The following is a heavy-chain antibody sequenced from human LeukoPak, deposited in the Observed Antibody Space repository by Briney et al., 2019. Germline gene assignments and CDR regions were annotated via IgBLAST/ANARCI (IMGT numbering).Heavy chain of an antibody. CDR2: IYSGGST. CDR1: GFTVSSNY. D-gene: IGHD2-2*01. V-gene: IGHV3-66*01. Sequence: PGGSLRLSCAASGFTVSSNYMSWVRQAPGKGLEWVSVIYSGGSTYYADSVKGRFTISRDNSKNTLYLQMNSLRAEDTAVYYCARDLPPGGGTPPAGYYYYGMDAWGQGTTVTVSS. J-gene: IGHJ6*02. CDR3: ARDLPPGGGTPPAGYYYYGMDA.